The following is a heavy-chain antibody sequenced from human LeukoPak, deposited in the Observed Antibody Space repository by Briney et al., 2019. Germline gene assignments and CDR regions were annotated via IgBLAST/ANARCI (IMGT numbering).Heavy chain of an antibody. J-gene: IGHJ4*02. CDR3: ARDQPRYCSGGSCYSKQDY. CDR2: INHGGST. V-gene: IGHV4-34*01. Sequence: SETLSLTCAVYGGSFSGYYWSWIRQPPGKGLEWIGEINHGGSTNYNPSLKSRVTISVDTSKNQFSLKLSSVTAADTAVYYCARDQPRYCSGGSCYSKQDYWGQGTLVTVSP. CDR1: GGSFSGYY. D-gene: IGHD2-15*01.